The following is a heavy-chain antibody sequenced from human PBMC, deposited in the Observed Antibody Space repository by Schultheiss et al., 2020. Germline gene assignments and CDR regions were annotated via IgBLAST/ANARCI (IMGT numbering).Heavy chain of an antibody. CDR3: ARVGRYFDWSYFDY. CDR2: ISYDGSNK. D-gene: IGHD3-9*01. Sequence: GESLKISCAASGFTFSSYAMHWVRQAPGKGLEWVAVISYDGSNKYYADSVKGRFTISRDNSKNTLYLQMNSLRAEDTAVYYCARVGRYFDWSYFDYWGQGTLVTVSS. J-gene: IGHJ4*02. V-gene: IGHV3-30-3*01. CDR1: GFTFSSYA.